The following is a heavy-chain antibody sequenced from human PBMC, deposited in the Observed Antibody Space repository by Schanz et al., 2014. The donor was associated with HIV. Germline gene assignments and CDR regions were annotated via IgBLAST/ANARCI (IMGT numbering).Heavy chain of an antibody. CDR1: GYSFTSYD. CDR2: INAYNGNT. D-gene: IGHD3-10*01. J-gene: IGHJ4*02. V-gene: IGHV1-18*01. Sequence: QVQLVQSGAEVQKPGASVKVSCKASGYSFTSYDINWVRQATGQGLEWMGWINAYNGNTHYAQKLQGRVTMTTDTSTSTAYMELRNLRSDDTAVYYCARVGSGSYYVRYFDYWGQGTLVTVSS. CDR3: ARVGSGSYYVRYFDY.